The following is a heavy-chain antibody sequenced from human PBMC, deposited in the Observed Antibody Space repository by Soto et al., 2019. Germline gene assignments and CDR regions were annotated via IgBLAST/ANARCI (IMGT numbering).Heavy chain of an antibody. CDR1: GFTLRSYA. J-gene: IGHJ3*02. CDR2: ISYDGSNK. Sequence: GGSLRLSCAASGFTLRSYAMHWVRQAPGKGLEWVAVISYDGSNKYYAESVKGRFTISRDNSKNTLYLQMNSLRAEDTAVYYCARDQRPNIVLMVYAIPGAFDIWGQGTMVTVSS. V-gene: IGHV3-30-3*01. D-gene: IGHD2-8*01. CDR3: ARDQRPNIVLMVYAIPGAFDI.